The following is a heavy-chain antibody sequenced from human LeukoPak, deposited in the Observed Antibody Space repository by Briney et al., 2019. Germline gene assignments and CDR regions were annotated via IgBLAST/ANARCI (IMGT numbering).Heavy chain of an antibody. CDR3: ARDLIAARPGWFDP. Sequence: ASVKVSCKASGYTFTSYYMHWVRQAPGQGLEWMGWINPNSGGTNYAQNLQGRVTLTTDTSASTPYMELSSLRSDDTAVYYCARDLIAARPGWFDPWGQGNLVTVSS. D-gene: IGHD6-6*01. J-gene: IGHJ5*02. CDR1: GYTFTSYY. V-gene: IGHV1-2*02. CDR2: INPNSGGT.